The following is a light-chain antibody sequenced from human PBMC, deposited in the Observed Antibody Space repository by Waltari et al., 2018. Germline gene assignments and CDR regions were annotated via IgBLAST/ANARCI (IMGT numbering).Light chain of an antibody. CDR2: GAS. V-gene: IGKV3-20*01. J-gene: IGKJ1*01. CDR3: QHNVKLPVT. Sequence: IVLTQSPGTLSLSPGERATLPCRASQSVSRALVWYQQKPGQAPRLLIYGASTRAAGVPDRFSGSGSGTDFSLTISRLDPEDFAVYYCQHNVKLPVTFGQGTKVEI. CDR1: QSVSRA.